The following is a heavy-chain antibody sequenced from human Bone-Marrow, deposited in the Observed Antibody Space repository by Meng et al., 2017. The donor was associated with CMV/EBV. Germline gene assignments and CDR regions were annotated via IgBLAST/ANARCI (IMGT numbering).Heavy chain of an antibody. Sequence: GGSLRLSCAASGFTFNNYNMNWVRQAPGKGLEWVSCIDSRSTYIYYIDSVKGRFTISRDNAEDSLYLQMNSLTAEDTAVYYCARDWFHSIFDYWGQGALVTVSS. D-gene: IGHD3-10*01. CDR1: GFTFNNYN. J-gene: IGHJ4*02. V-gene: IGHV3-21*01. CDR2: IDSRSTYI. CDR3: ARDWFHSIFDY.